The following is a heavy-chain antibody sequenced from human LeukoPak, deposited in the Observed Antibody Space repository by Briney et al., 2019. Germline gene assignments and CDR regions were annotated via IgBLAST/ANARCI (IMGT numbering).Heavy chain of an antibody. CDR1: GYTFSDFH. CDR2: INPKSGGT. J-gene: IGHJ4*02. Sequence: ASVKVSCKASGYTFSDFHMHWVRQAPGQGLEWMGWINPKSGGTNYAQKFQGRVTMTTDTSTSTAYMELRSLRSDDTAVYYCARIMWGLYDSSGYYYDFDYWGQGTLVTVSS. D-gene: IGHD3-22*01. CDR3: ARIMWGLYDSSGYYYDFDY. V-gene: IGHV1-2*02.